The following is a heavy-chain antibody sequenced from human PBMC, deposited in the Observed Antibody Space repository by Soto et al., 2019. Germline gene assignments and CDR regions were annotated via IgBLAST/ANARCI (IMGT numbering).Heavy chain of an antibody. CDR2: IFHDGTA. D-gene: IGHD3-10*01. V-gene: IGHV4-4*01. CDR1: GVSTSSGNW. Sequence: ESLSLACSVSGVSTSSGNWWTWVRQSPQRGLEYIGEIFHDGTANYYPSFERRVAISVDTSKNQFSLKLTSVTAADTAIYFCARLVYDTRLNYMYFDFWGQGTLVTVYS. J-gene: IGHJ4*02. CDR3: ARLVYDTRLNYMYFDF.